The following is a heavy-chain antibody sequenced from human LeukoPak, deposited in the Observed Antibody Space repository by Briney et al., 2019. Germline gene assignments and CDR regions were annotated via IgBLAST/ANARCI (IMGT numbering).Heavy chain of an antibody. CDR3: ASRIGAPYGSESLTAGNWFDP. Sequence: SETLSLTCAVYGGSFSGYYWSWIGQPRGKGLEWIGEINHSGSTNYNPSLKSRVTISVDTSKNQFSLKLSSVTAADTAVYYCASRIGAPYGSESLTAGNWFDPWGQGTLVTVSS. J-gene: IGHJ5*02. V-gene: IGHV4-34*01. CDR2: INHSGST. D-gene: IGHD3-10*01. CDR1: GGSFSGYY.